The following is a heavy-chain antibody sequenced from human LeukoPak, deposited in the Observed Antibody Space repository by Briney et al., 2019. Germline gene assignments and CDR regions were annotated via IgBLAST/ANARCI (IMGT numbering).Heavy chain of an antibody. CDR1: GFTFSSYT. D-gene: IGHD7-27*01. CDR3: AKDGGLWVSAHWGDS. Sequence: GGSLRLSGAASGFTFSSYTMSWVRQAPGKGLEWVSTITTSDGNTYYADSVKGRFTVSRDNSKNTLFLQMNSLRAEDTAVYYCAKDGGLWVSAHWGDSWGRGTLVTVSS. CDR2: ITTSDGNT. J-gene: IGHJ4*02. V-gene: IGHV3-23*01.